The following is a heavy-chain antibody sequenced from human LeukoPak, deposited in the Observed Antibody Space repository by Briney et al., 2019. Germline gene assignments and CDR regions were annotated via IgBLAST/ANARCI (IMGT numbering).Heavy chain of an antibody. D-gene: IGHD4-17*01. CDR3: ARDWIDGAHFSLDY. J-gene: IGHJ4*02. CDR2: INQGGSQK. CDR1: GFTFGSCW. Sequence: GGSLRLSCAASGFTFGSCWMNWVRQTPGKGLEWVANINQGGSQKFYVDSVKGRFTISRDNANNSLYLQMNSLRAEDTAVYYCARDWIDGAHFSLDYWGQGTLVTVSS. V-gene: IGHV3-7*01.